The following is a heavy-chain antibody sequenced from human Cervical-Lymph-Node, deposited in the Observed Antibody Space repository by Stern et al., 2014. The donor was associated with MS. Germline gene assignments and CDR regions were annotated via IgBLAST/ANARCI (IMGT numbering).Heavy chain of an antibody. CDR2: IYNTGST. CDR1: GGSISYYH. CDR3: ARVVGHSWFDP. Sequence: QVQLQESGPGLVKPSETLSLTCTVSGGSISYYHWSWIRQPPGKGLEWIGYIYNTGSTNYNPSLRSRVTISLDTSKNQFFLKLSSVTAADTAVYYCARVVGHSWFDPWGQGTLVTVPS. V-gene: IGHV4-59*01. J-gene: IGHJ5*02.